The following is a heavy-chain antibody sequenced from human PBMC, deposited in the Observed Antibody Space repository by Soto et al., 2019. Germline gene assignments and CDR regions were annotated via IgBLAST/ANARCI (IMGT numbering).Heavy chain of an antibody. D-gene: IGHD6-13*01. J-gene: IGHJ5*02. CDR1: GFTFSSYS. Sequence: EVQLVESGGGLVKPGGSLRLSCAASGFTFSSYSMNWVRQAPGKGLEWVSSISSSSSYIYYADSVKGRFTISRDNAKNSLYLQMNSLRAEDTAVYYCASLPGYSSSFKFDPWGQGTLVTVSS. CDR3: ASLPGYSSSFKFDP. V-gene: IGHV3-21*01. CDR2: ISSSSSYI.